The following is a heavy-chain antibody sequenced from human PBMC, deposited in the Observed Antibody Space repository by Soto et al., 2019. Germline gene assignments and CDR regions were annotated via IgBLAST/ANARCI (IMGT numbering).Heavy chain of an antibody. Sequence: GGSLRLSCAASGFTFSSYAMSWVRQAPGKGLEWVSAISGSGGSTYYADSVKGRFTISRDNSKNTLYLQMNSLSAEDTAVYYCAKDPSSWPQVSWFDPWGQGTLVTVSS. J-gene: IGHJ5*02. CDR3: AKDPSSWPQVSWFDP. V-gene: IGHV3-23*01. CDR2: ISGSGGST. D-gene: IGHD6-13*01. CDR1: GFTFSSYA.